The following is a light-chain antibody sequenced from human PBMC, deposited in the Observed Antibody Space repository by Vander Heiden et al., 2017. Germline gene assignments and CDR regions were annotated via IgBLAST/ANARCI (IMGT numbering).Light chain of an antibody. CDR2: EVS. CDR3: SSYTSSSLV. V-gene: IGLV2-14*01. CDR1: SSDVGGYNY. Sequence: QPALPQPASVSGSPGQSITISCTGTSSDVGGYNYVSWYQQHPGKAPKLMIYEVSNRPSGGSNRFSGSKAGNTASLTISGLQAEDEADYYCSSYTSSSLVFGGGTKRTVL. J-gene: IGLJ3*02.